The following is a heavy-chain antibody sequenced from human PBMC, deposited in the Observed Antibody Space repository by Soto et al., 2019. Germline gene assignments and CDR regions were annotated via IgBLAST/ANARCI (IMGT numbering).Heavy chain of an antibody. CDR3: AREVVITAQVYYYGMDV. D-gene: IGHD3-22*01. CDR1: GGSISSYY. J-gene: IGHJ6*02. CDR2: IYTSGST. Sequence: QVQLQESGPGLVKPSETLSLTCTVSGGSISSYYWSWIRQPAEKGLEWIGRIYTSGSTNYNPSLKSRVTMSVDTSKNQFSLKLSSVTAADTAVYYCAREVVITAQVYYYGMDVWGQGTTVTVSS. V-gene: IGHV4-4*07.